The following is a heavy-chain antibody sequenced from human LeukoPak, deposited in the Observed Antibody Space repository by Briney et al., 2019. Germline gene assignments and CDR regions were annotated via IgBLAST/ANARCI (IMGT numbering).Heavy chain of an antibody. CDR3: AGKYYYDSSGYRFDY. CDR1: GGSISSYY. Sequence: PSETLSLTCTVSGGSISSYYWGWIRQPPGKGLEWIGYIYYSGSTNYNPSLKSRVTISVDTSKNQFSLKLSSVTAADTAVYYCAGKYYYDSSGYRFDYWGQGTLVTVSS. D-gene: IGHD3-22*01. V-gene: IGHV4-59*01. CDR2: IYYSGST. J-gene: IGHJ4*02.